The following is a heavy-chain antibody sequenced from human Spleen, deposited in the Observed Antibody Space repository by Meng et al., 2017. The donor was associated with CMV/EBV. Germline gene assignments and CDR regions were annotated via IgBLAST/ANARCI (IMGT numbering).Heavy chain of an antibody. V-gene: IGHV4-59*08. Sequence: QVHLMVVCPLVLTPSVTLSLTCTVSGGSIRGSYWSCIRQPPGKGLEWIGYIYYSGSTYYTPSLKSRVTISVDTSKNQFSLKLSSVTAADTAVYYCARWGLWFGELSFDYWGQGTLVTVSS. CDR2: IYYSGST. D-gene: IGHD3-10*01. CDR3: ARWGLWFGELSFDY. CDR1: GGSIRGSY. J-gene: IGHJ4*02.